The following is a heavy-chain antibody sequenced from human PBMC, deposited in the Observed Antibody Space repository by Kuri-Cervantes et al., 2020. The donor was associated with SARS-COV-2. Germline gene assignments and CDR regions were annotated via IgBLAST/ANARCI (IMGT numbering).Heavy chain of an antibody. CDR1: GGSFSGYY. V-gene: IGHV4-34*01. J-gene: IGHJ3*02. CDR2: INHSGST. D-gene: IGHD6-13*01. Sequence: SQTLSLTCAVYGGSFSGYYWSWIRQPPGEGLEWIGEINHSGSTNYNPSLKSRVTISVDTSKNQFSLKLSSVTAADTAVYYCARGRGSSWRLNAFDIWGQGTMVTVSS. CDR3: ARGRGSSWRLNAFDI.